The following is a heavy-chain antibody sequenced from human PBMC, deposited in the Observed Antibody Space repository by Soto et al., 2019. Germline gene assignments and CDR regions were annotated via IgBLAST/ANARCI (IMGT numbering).Heavy chain of an antibody. CDR1: GGTFSSYA. Sequence: SVKVSCKASGGTFSSYAISWVRQAPGQGLEWMGGIIPIFGTANYAQKFQGRVTITADESTSTAYMELSSLRSEDTAVYYCARVDCSSTSCYWNYYYGMDVWGQGTTVTVSS. CDR2: IIPIFGTA. J-gene: IGHJ6*02. CDR3: ARVDCSSTSCYWNYYYGMDV. D-gene: IGHD2-2*01. V-gene: IGHV1-69*13.